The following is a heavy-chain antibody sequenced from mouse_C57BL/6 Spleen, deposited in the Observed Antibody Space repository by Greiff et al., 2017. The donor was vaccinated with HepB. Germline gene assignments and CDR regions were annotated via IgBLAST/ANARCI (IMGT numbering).Heavy chain of an antibody. CDR3: ARKDDYGGFAY. CDR2: ISSGSSTI. V-gene: IGHV5-17*01. CDR1: GFTFSDYG. J-gene: IGHJ3*01. Sequence: EVQLQESGGGLVKPGGSLKLSCAASGFTFSDYGMHWVRQAPEKGLEWVAYISSGSSTIYYADTVKGRFTISRDNAKNTLFLQMTSLRSEDTAMYYCARKDDYGGFAYWGQGTLVTVSA. D-gene: IGHD2-4*01.